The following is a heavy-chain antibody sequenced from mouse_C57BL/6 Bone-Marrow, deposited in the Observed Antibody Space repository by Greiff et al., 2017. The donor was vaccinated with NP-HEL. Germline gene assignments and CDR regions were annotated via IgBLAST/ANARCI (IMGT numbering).Heavy chain of an antibody. J-gene: IGHJ1*03. CDR1: GYAFSSYW. CDR2: IYPGDGDT. D-gene: IGHD1-1*01. V-gene: IGHV1-80*01. Sequence: QVQLKQSGAELVKPGASVKISCKASGYAFSSYWMNWVKQRPGKGLEWIGQIYPGDGDTNYNGKFKGKATLTADKSSSTAYMQLSSLTSEDSAVYFCARGATRSSYVNWYFDVWGTGTTVTVSS. CDR3: ARGATRSSYVNWYFDV.